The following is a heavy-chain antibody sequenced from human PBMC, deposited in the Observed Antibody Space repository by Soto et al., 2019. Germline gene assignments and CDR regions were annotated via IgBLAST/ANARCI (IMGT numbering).Heavy chain of an antibody. CDR3: ARDLCSSTSCYTPRPYYGMDV. Sequence: SETLSLTCTVSGGSVSSSDYYWNWIRQSPGKGLEWIGYVHSGGTYYYNPSFRSRVAISVDTSKNQFSLNLSSVTAADTAVYYCARDLCSSTSCYTPRPYYGMDVWGPGTTVTVSS. CDR2: VHSGGTY. D-gene: IGHD2-2*02. CDR1: GGSVSSSDYY. V-gene: IGHV4-30-4*01. J-gene: IGHJ6*02.